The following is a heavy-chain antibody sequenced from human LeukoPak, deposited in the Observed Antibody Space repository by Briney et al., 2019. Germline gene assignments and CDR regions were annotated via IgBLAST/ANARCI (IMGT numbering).Heavy chain of an antibody. D-gene: IGHD3-22*01. V-gene: IGHV1-69*13. Sequence: AASVKVSCKASGYTFTGYYMHWVRQAPGQGLEWMGGIIPIFGTANYAQKFQGRVTITADESTSTAYMELSSLRSEDTAVYYCARDRENYYDSYDAFDIWGQGTMVTVSS. J-gene: IGHJ3*02. CDR1: GYTFTGYY. CDR2: IIPIFGTA. CDR3: ARDRENYYDSYDAFDI.